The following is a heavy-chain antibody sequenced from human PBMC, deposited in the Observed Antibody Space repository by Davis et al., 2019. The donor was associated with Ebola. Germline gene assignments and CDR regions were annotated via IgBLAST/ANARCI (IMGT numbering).Heavy chain of an antibody. CDR2: ISGSGGST. D-gene: IGHD3-3*01. V-gene: IGHV3-23*01. Sequence: PGGSLRLSCAASGITFSSYAMSWVRQAPGKGLEWVSAISGSGGSTYYADSVKGRFTISRDNSKNTLYLQMNSLRAEDTAVYYCAKAPRRITIFGVDLAGGDYWGQGTLVTVSS. CDR1: GITFSSYA. CDR3: AKAPRRITIFGVDLAGGDY. J-gene: IGHJ4*02.